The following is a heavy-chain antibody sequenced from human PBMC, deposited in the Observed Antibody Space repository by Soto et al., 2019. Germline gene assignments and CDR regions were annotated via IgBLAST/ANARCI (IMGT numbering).Heavy chain of an antibody. CDR3: ARAEERYYGFGYWFDP. V-gene: IGHV1-2*04. CDR1: GYTFTGYY. D-gene: IGHD3-10*01. J-gene: IGHJ5*02. CDR2: INPNSGGT. Sequence: ASVKVSCKASGYTFTGYYMHWVRQAPGQGLEWMGWINPNSGGTNYAQKFQGWVTMTRDTSTSTAYMELSRLRSDDTAVYYCARAEERYYGFGYWFDPWGQGTLVTVSS.